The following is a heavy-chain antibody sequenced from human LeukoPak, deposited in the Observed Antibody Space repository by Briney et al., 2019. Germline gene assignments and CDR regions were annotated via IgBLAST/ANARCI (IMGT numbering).Heavy chain of an antibody. J-gene: IGHJ4*02. V-gene: IGHV3-23*01. Sequence: GGSLRLSCAASGFTFSTSAMTWVRQAPGKGLEWVSGISGSGVTDYADSVKGRFTISRDNSKNTLYLQMNSLRAEDTAVYYCAKDYGFGELFWGQGTLVTVSS. CDR2: ISGSGVT. CDR1: GFTFSTSA. D-gene: IGHD3-10*01. CDR3: AKDYGFGELF.